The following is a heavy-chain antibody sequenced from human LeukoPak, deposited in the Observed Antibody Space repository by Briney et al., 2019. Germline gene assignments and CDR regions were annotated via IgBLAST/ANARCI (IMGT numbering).Heavy chain of an antibody. J-gene: IGHJ4*02. Sequence: PSETLSLTCAVSGYSISSGYYWGWIRQPPGKGLEWIGSIYHSGSTYYNPSVKSRVTISVDTSKNQFSLKLSSVTAADTAVYYCARSNWAYYFDYWGQGTLVTVSS. CDR2: IYHSGST. D-gene: IGHD7-27*01. CDR1: GYSISSGYY. V-gene: IGHV4-38-2*01. CDR3: ARSNWAYYFDY.